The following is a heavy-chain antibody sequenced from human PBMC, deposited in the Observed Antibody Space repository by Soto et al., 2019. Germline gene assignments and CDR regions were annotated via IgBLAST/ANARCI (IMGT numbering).Heavy chain of an antibody. CDR3: AKETIQVGGPNYFDY. Sequence: VQLVESGGGVVQPGRSLRLLCEASGFTFSRYGMHWVRQAPGMGLEWVAVISWDGLAQYYGDSVKGRFTISRDNSQSTLYLQMNSLRTEDTAIYYWAKETIQVGGPNYFDYWGQGVLVTVSS. D-gene: IGHD1-1*01. V-gene: IGHV3-30*18. J-gene: IGHJ4*02. CDR2: ISWDGLAQ. CDR1: GFTFSRYG.